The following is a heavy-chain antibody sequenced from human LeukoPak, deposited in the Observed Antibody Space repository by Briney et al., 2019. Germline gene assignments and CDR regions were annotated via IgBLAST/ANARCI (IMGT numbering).Heavy chain of an antibody. V-gene: IGHV1-8*01. Sequence: ASVKLSCKASGYTFTSYDINWVRQAPGQGLEWMGWINPNSGNTDYAQKFQGRVTMTRNTSISTAYMELSSLRSEDTAVYYCASQRTSGSVYYYYYGMDVWGQGTTVTVSS. CDR1: GYTFTSYD. CDR3: ASQRTSGSVYYYYYGMDV. D-gene: IGHD3-10*01. J-gene: IGHJ6*02. CDR2: INPNSGNT.